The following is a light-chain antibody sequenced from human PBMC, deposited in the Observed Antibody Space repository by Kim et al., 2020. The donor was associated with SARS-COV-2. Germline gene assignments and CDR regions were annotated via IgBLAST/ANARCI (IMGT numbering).Light chain of an antibody. J-gene: IGKJ1*01. CDR3: QQYTSYSPWT. CDR1: QTIRRW. CDR2: KAS. Sequence: SVGDRVTITCRASQTIRRWVAWYQQKPGQAPKLLIYKASSLESGVPSRFSGSVSGTEFTLTISSLQPDDFATYYCQQYTSYSPWTFGQGTKVDIK. V-gene: IGKV1-5*03.